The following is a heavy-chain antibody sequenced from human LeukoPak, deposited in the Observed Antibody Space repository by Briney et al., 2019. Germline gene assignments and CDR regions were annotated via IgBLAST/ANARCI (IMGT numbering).Heavy chain of an antibody. V-gene: IGHV4-39*01. Sequence: PSETLPLTCTVAVGSISRSDYYWDWLRQPPGKGLEWIGRVYYTGRTDYNPSLVTRVTISIDTSRNQFSLRLSSVTPSDTAVYYCASATGRGSVDPGTSGYITSWGQGTLVTVYS. CDR1: VGSISRSDYY. J-gene: IGHJ5*02. CDR2: VYYTGRT. CDR3: ASATGRGSVDPGTSGYITS. D-gene: IGHD3-22*01.